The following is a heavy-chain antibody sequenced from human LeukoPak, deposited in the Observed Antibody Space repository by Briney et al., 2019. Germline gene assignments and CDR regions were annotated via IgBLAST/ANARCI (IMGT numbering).Heavy chain of an antibody. V-gene: IGHV3-64*01. CDR1: GFTFSSDL. CDR3: ARVGDFSVAAFDI. CDR2: ISSNRGST. Sequence: GGALRLSCAASGFTFSSDLMTWVRQAPGKGMEFVSAISSNRGSTFYANSVKGRFTISRDTSKNTLYLQMGSLRAEDMAVYYCARVGDFSVAAFDIWGQGTMVTVSS. D-gene: IGHD3-16*01. J-gene: IGHJ3*02.